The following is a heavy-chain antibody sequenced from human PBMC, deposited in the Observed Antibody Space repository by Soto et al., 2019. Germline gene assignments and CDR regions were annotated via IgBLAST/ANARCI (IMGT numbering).Heavy chain of an antibody. CDR1: GYTFTGYY. CDR3: AAICGGDCYTDAVDI. Sequence: ASVKVSCKASGYTFTGYYMHWVRQAPGQGLEWMGWINPNSGGTNYAQKFQGRVTMTRDTSISTAYMELSRLRSDDTAVYYCAAICGGDCYTDAVDILGQGKMVTV. CDR2: INPNSGGT. J-gene: IGHJ3*02. V-gene: IGHV1-2*02. D-gene: IGHD2-21*02.